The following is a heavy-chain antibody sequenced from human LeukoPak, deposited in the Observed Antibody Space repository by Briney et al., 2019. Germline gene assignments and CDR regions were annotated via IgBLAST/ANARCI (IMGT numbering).Heavy chain of an antibody. V-gene: IGHV3-48*01. D-gene: IGHD6-13*01. CDR3: ARVPGIAAPGPFDY. Sequence: GGSLRLSCAASGFTFSDYSMDWVRQAPGKGLEWVSYISSSSSTIYYADSVKGRFTISRDNSKNTLYLQMNSLRPEDTAVYYCARVPGIAAPGPFDYWGQGTLVTVSS. CDR1: GFTFSDYS. J-gene: IGHJ4*02. CDR2: ISSSSSTI.